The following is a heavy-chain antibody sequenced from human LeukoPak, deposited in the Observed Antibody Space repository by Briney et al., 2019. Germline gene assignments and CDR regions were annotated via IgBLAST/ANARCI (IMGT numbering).Heavy chain of an antibody. J-gene: IGHJ3*02. D-gene: IGHD3-22*01. CDR1: GFTFSSYA. V-gene: IGHV3-23*01. Sequence: TGGSLRLSCAASGFTFSSYAMSWVRQAPGKGLEWVLAISGSGGSTYYADSVKGRFTISRDNSKNTLYMQMNRLRAADTAVYYCAKGRRYMIGIGDAFDIWGQGTMVTVSS. CDR3: AKGRRYMIGIGDAFDI. CDR2: ISGSGGST.